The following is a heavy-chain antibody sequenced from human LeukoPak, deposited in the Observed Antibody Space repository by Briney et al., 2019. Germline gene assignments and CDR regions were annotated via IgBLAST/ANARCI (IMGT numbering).Heavy chain of an antibody. CDR2: INHSGST. J-gene: IGHJ4*02. CDR1: GGSFSGYY. V-gene: IGHV4-34*01. D-gene: IGHD6-13*01. Sequence: PSETLSLTCAVYGGSFSGYYWSWIRQPPGKGLEWIGEINHSGSTNYNPSLKSRVTISVDTSKNQFSLKLSSVTAADTAVYYCARHARGIAAAGTFAYWGQGTLVTVSS. CDR3: ARHARGIAAAGTFAY.